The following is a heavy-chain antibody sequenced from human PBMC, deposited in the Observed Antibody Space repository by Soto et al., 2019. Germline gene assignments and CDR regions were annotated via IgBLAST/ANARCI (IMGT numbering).Heavy chain of an antibody. CDR1: GYTLTELS. V-gene: IGHV1-24*01. CDR2: FDPEDGET. Sequence: ASVKVSCKVSGYTLTELSMRWVRQAPGKGLEWMGGFDPEDGETIYAQKFQGRVTMTEDTSTDTAYMELSSLRSEDTAVYYCATSSVRGVIGDFDYWGRGTLVTVSS. D-gene: IGHD3-10*01. CDR3: ATSSVRGVIGDFDY. J-gene: IGHJ4*02.